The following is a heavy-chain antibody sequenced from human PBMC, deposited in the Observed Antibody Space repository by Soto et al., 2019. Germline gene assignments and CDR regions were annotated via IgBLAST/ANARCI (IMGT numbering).Heavy chain of an antibody. J-gene: IGHJ6*02. CDR1: GGSVSSGSYC. CDR3: ARPLYSYGPMDV. Sequence: SETLSLTCTVSGGSVSSGSYCLSWIRQPPGKGLEWIGYIYYSGSTNYNPSLKSRVTISVDTSKNQFSLKLSSVTAADTAVYYCARPLYSYGPMDVWGQGTTVTVSS. D-gene: IGHD5-18*01. V-gene: IGHV4-61*01. CDR2: IYYSGST.